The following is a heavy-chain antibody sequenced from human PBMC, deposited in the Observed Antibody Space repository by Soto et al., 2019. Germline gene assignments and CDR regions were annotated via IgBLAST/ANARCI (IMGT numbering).Heavy chain of an antibody. CDR3: ARETPFFDY. V-gene: IGHV4-38-2*02. CDR1: GYSISSGYY. J-gene: IGHJ4*02. Sequence: LSLTCAVSGYSISSGYYWGWIRQPPGKGPEWIGSIYHSGSTYYNPSLKSRVTISVDTSKNQFSLKLSSVTAADTAVYYCARETPFFDYWGQGTQVTVSS. CDR2: IYHSGST.